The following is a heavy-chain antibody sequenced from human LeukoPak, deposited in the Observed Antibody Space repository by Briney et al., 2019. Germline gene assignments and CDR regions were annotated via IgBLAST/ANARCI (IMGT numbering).Heavy chain of an antibody. CDR1: GGSISSYY. Sequence: SETLSLTCTVSGGSISSYYWSWIRQPPGKGLEWIGYIYYSGSTNYNPSLKSRVTISVDTSKNQFSLKLSSVTAADTAVYYCARDADSSGWYSSFDIWGQGTMVTVSS. CDR3: ARDADSSGWYSSFDI. CDR2: IYYSGST. D-gene: IGHD6-19*01. J-gene: IGHJ3*02. V-gene: IGHV4-59*01.